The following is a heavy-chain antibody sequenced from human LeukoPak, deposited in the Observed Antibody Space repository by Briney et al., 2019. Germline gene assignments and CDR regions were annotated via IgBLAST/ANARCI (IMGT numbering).Heavy chain of an antibody. Sequence: SETLSLTCTVSGGSISSYYWSWIRQPPGKGLEWIGYIYYSGSTNYNPSLKSRVTISVDTSKNQFSLKLSSVTAADTAVYYCARDDGYSSSWSAFDIWGQGTMVTVSS. D-gene: IGHD6-13*01. CDR3: ARDDGYSSSWSAFDI. CDR2: IYYSGST. J-gene: IGHJ3*02. CDR1: GGSISSYY. V-gene: IGHV4-59*01.